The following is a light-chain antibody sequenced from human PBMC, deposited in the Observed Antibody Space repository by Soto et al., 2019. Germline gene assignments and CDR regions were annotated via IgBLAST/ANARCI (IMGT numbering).Light chain of an antibody. CDR1: QSVSSSY. CDR3: QHYGSSTGT. Sequence: EIVLTQSPGTLSLSPGERATLSCRASQSVSSSYLAWYQQKPGQAPRLLLYGASSRATGVPDRFRGSVSGTDFTLTISGLEPADFAVYYCQHYGSSTGTFGQGTKVEIK. CDR2: GAS. J-gene: IGKJ1*01. V-gene: IGKV3-20*01.